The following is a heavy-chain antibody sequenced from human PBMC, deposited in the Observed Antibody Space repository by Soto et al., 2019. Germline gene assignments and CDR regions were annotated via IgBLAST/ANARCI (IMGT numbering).Heavy chain of an antibody. D-gene: IGHD6-6*01. V-gene: IGHV3-33*06. Sequence: QVQLVESGGGVVQPGRSLRLSCAASGFTFSSYGMHWVRQAPGKGLEWVAVIWYDGSNKYYADSVKGRFTISRDNSKNTLYLQMNSLRAEDTAVYYCAKDTVSYSSSSSVDYWGQGTLVTVSS. CDR3: AKDTVSYSSSSSVDY. CDR2: IWYDGSNK. CDR1: GFTFSSYG. J-gene: IGHJ4*02.